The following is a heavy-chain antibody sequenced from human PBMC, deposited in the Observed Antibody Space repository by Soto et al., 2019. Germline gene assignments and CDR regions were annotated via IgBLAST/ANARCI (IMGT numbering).Heavy chain of an antibody. V-gene: IGHV2-5*02. CDR1: GFSLSTSGVG. Sequence: QITLKESGPTLVKPTQTLTLTCTFSGFSLSTSGVGVGWIRQPPGKALEWLALIYWDDDKRYSPSLKSRLTSTQDTSKNQVGRTIANTDPVGTATYFCAQRDSSSWRYYYYRLGVRGQGTTVTVSS. CDR3: AQRDSSSWRYYYYRLGV. D-gene: IGHD6-13*01. J-gene: IGHJ6*02. CDR2: IYWDDDK.